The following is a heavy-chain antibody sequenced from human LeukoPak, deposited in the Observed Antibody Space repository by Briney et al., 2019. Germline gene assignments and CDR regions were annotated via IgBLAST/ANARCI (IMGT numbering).Heavy chain of an antibody. J-gene: IGHJ4*02. D-gene: IGHD3-22*01. CDR1: GGSISGYY. CDR3: AKVSDRDSSGYYWGFEY. CDR2: IYYSGST. Sequence: SEALSLTCAVSGGSISGYYWSWIRQPPGKGLECIGYIYYSGSTNYNPSLKSRVTISVDTSRNQFSLKLTSVTAADTAVYYCAKVSDRDSSGYYWGFEYWGQGTLVTVSS. V-gene: IGHV4-59*12.